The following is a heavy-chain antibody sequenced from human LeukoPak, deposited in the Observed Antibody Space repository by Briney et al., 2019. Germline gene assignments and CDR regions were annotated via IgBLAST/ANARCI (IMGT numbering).Heavy chain of an antibody. J-gene: IGHJ4*02. CDR3: ARGGASSIPLDY. D-gene: IGHD1-26*01. CDR1: GVSIGGNSY. CDR2: ISNSGST. Sequence: SETLSLTCTVSGVSIGGNSYWSWIRQPPGKGPEWIGHISNSGSTYYSPSLSSRVTISLDTSKNQFSLKLRSVTAADTAVYYCARGGASSIPLDYWGRGTLVTVSS. V-gene: IGHV4-61*01.